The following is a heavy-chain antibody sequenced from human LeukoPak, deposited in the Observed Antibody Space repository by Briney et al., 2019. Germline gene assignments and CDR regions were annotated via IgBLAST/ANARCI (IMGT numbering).Heavy chain of an antibody. CDR3: ARRRQFSWYTLDY. CDR2: INHSGST. D-gene: IGHD2-2*02. J-gene: IGHJ4*02. V-gene: IGHV4-34*01. CDR1: GGSFSGYY. Sequence: PSETLSLTCAVYGGSFSGYYWSWIRQPPGKGLEWIGGINHSGSTNYNPSLKSRVTISVDTSKNQFSLKLSSVTAADTAVYYCARRRQFSWYTLDYWGQGTLVTVSS.